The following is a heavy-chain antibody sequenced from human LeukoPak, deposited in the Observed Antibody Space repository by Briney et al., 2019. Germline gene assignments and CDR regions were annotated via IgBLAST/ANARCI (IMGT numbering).Heavy chain of an antibody. Sequence: SEPLSPTSVVNGGSFIGYSWGWIRKPPGKGLNGIGEINHSGSTNYNPSLKSRVTISVDTSKNQFSLKLSSVTAADTAVYYCASSSIPYGYEGAFDYWGQGTLVTVSS. CDR3: ASSSIPYGYEGAFDY. V-gene: IGHV4-34*01. CDR2: INHSGST. CDR1: GGSFIGYS. J-gene: IGHJ4*02. D-gene: IGHD5-18*01.